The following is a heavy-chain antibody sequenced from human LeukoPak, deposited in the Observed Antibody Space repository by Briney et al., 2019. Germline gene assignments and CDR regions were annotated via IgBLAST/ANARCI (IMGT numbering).Heavy chain of an antibody. Sequence: GGSLRLSCAASGFTFSSFAMTWVRQAPGKGLEWVSGFDGNGPNTYYADSVKGRWTISGDNSRNTLYLEMNSLRPEDTAIYYCAKPRTTGLGWAQFDYWGQGSLVTVS. J-gene: IGHJ4*02. D-gene: IGHD2-8*02. CDR2: FDGNGPNT. CDR3: AKPRTTGLGWAQFDY. V-gene: IGHV3-23*01. CDR1: GFTFSSFA.